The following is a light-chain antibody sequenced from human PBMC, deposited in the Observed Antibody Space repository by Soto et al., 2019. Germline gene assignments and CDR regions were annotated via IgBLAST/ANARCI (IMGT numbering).Light chain of an antibody. CDR3: QQYGSSPQT. V-gene: IGKV3-20*01. Sequence: DIVLTQSPGTLSLSPGERATLSCRASQSVSSSYFAWYQQKPGQAPRLLIYGASSRATGIPDRFSGSGSGTDFTLTISRLEPEDLAVYYCQQYGSSPQTFGPGTKVDIK. CDR1: QSVSSSY. CDR2: GAS. J-gene: IGKJ3*01.